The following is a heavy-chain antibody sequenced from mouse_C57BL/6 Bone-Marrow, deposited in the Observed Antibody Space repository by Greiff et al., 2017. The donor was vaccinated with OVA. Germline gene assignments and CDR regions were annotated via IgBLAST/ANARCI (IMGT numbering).Heavy chain of an antibody. CDR3: ARYDFRSNLFAY. J-gene: IGHJ3*01. CDR2: IDPANGNN. D-gene: IGHD2-5*01. CDR1: GFNIKNTY. Sequence: VHVKQSVAELVRPGASVKLSCTASGFNIKNTYMHWVKQRPEQGLEWIGRIDPANGNNKYAPKFQGKATITADTSSNTAYLQLSSLTSEDTAIYYCARYDFRSNLFAYWGQGTLVTVSA. V-gene: IGHV14-3*01.